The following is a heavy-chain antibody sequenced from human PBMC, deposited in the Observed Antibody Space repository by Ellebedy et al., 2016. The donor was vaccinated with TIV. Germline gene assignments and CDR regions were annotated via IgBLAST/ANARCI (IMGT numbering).Heavy chain of an antibody. Sequence: GESLKISXAASGFTFSSYTMNWVRQAPGKGLEWVSYITSTSSSIYYADSVKGRFTISRDNANNSLYLQINSLRAEDTAMYYCARIASGAFDIWGQGTMVTVSS. CDR1: GFTFSSYT. J-gene: IGHJ3*02. CDR2: ITSTSSSI. D-gene: IGHD3-10*01. CDR3: ARIASGAFDI. V-gene: IGHV3-48*04.